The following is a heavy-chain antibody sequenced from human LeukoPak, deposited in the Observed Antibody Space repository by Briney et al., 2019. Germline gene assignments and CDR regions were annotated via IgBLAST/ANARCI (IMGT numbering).Heavy chain of an antibody. CDR3: ARDGKATNDY. J-gene: IGHJ4*02. Sequence: GGSLRVSCAASGFTFSGYAMQWVRQAPEKRSEYVSGISGDGGTIYYASSVKGRFTISRDNSKNMLYLQMGSLRAEDMAVYYCARDGKATNDYWGQGTLVTVSS. CDR1: GFTFSGYA. V-gene: IGHV3-64*01. CDR2: ISGDGGTI. D-gene: IGHD5-24*01.